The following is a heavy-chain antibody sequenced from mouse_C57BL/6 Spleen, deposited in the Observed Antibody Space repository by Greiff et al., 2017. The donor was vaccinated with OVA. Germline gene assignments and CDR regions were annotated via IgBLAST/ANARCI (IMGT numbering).Heavy chain of an antibody. V-gene: IGHV1-9*01. CDR1: GYTFTGYW. CDR3: ARRGPADYLFAY. Sequence: VQLQESGAELMKPGASVKLSCKATGYTFTGYWIEWVKQRPGHGLEWIGEILPGSGSTNYNEKFKGKATFTADTSSNTAYMQLSSLTTEDSDIYYCARRGPADYLFAYWGQGTLVTVSA. CDR2: ILPGSGST. J-gene: IGHJ3*01. D-gene: IGHD2-4*01.